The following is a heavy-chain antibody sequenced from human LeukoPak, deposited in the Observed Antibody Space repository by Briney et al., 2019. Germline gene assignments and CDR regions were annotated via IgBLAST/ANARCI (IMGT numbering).Heavy chain of an antibody. CDR2: ISAYNGNT. V-gene: IGHV1-18*03. CDR1: GYTFISYG. J-gene: IGHJ4*02. D-gene: IGHD1-26*01. Sequence: ASVKVSCKASGYTFISYGISWGRQAPGQGLEWMGWISAYNGNTDYAQNLQDRFTMTTDTSTRTAYMELRSLRSDDMAVYYCARGPVGSTRFFDFWGQGALVTVSS. CDR3: ARGPVGSTRFFDF.